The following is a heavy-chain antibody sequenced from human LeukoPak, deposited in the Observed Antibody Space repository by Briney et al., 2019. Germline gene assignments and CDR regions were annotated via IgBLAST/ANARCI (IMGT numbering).Heavy chain of an antibody. CDR3: ATDSSGYQSLAY. D-gene: IGHD3-22*01. V-gene: IGHV3-23*01. J-gene: IGHJ4*02. CDR1: GFTFSSYA. CDR2: ISGSGGST. Sequence: PGGSLRLSCAASGFTFSSYAMSWVRQAPGKGLEWVSAISGSGGSTYYADSVKGRLTISRDNTKNTLYLQMNSLRAEDTAVYDCATDSSGYQSLAYWGQGTLVTVSS.